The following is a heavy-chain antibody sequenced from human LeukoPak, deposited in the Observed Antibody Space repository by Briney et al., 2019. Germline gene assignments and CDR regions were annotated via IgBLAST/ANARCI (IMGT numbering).Heavy chain of an antibody. V-gene: IGHV3-23*01. J-gene: IGHJ6*03. Sequence: GGSLRLSCAASGFTFSSYAMTWVRQAPGKGLEWVSSFSFNGESTYYADSAKGRFTISRDNSENTLYLQMNSLRAEDTAVYYCAKGVVPAANYYYYYMDVWGKGTTVTVSS. CDR3: AKGVVPAANYYYYYMDV. D-gene: IGHD2-2*01. CDR2: FSFNGEST. CDR1: GFTFSSYA.